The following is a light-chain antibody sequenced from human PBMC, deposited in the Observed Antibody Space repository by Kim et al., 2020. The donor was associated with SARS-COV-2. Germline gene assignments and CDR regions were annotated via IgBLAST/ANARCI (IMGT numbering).Light chain of an antibody. J-gene: IGKJ2*04. V-gene: IGKV1-39*01. Sequence: ASVGDRVTITCRASQSISSYLNWYQQKPGKAPKLLIYAASSLQSGVPSRFSGSGSGTDFTLTISSLQPEDFATYYCQQSYSTPGSFGQGTKLEI. CDR1: QSISSY. CDR2: AAS. CDR3: QQSYSTPGS.